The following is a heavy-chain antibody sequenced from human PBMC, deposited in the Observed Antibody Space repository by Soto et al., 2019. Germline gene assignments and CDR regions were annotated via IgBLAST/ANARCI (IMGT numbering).Heavy chain of an antibody. CDR3: ARGRARGSGSYYMPQNYYMDV. CDR2: INHSGST. J-gene: IGHJ6*03. D-gene: IGHD3-10*01. V-gene: IGHV4-34*01. Sequence: SETLSLTCAVYGGSFSGYYWSWIRQPPGKGLEWIGEINHSGSTNYNPSLKSRVTISVDTSKNQFSLKLSSVTAADTAVYYCARGRARGSGSYYMPQNYYMDVWGKGTTVTVSS. CDR1: GGSFSGYY.